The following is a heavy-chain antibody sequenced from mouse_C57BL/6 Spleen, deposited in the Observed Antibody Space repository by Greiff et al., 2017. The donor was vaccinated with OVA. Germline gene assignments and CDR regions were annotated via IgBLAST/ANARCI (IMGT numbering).Heavy chain of an antibody. CDR1: GFSLTSYG. D-gene: IGHD1-1*01. CDR2: IWRGGST. J-gene: IGHJ4*01. Sequence: VQVVESGPGLVQPSQSLSITCTVSGFSLTSYGVHWVRQSPGKGLEWLGVIWRGGSTDYNAAFMSRLSITKDNSKSQVFFKMNSLQADDTAIYYCAKREDYGSSMDYWGQGTSVTVSS. V-gene: IGHV2-5*01. CDR3: AKREDYGSSMDY.